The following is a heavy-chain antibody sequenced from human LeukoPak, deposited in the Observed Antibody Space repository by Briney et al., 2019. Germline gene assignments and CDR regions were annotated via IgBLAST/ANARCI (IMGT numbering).Heavy chain of an antibody. CDR1: GFTFSSYW. V-gene: IGHV3-74*01. D-gene: IGHD6-13*01. Sequence: GRSLRLSCAASGFTFSSYWMHWVRQAPGKGLVWVSRINSDGSSTYYADSVKGRFTISRDNSKNTLYLQMNSLRAEDTAVYYCAKDGDDSSSWYHGYWGQGTLVTVSS. J-gene: IGHJ4*02. CDR2: INSDGSST. CDR3: AKDGDDSSSWYHGY.